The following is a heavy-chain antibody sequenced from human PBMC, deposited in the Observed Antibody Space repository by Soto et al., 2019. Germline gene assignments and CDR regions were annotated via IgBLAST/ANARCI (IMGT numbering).Heavy chain of an antibody. CDR3: ARGGYYDSSGYRPLDY. CDR2: INPNSGGT. J-gene: IGHJ4*02. V-gene: IGHV1-2*04. D-gene: IGHD3-22*01. CDR1: GYTFTGYY. Sequence: ASVKVSCKASGYTFTGYYMHWVRQAPGQGLEWMGWINPNSGGTNYAQKFQGWVTMTRDTSISTAYMELSRLRSDDTAVYYCARGGYYDSSGYRPLDYWGQGTLVTVSS.